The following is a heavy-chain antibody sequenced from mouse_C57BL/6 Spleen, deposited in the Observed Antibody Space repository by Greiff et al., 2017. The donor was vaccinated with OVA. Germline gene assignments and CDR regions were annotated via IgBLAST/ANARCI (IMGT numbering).Heavy chain of an antibody. CDR1: GFTFSDYG. CDR2: ISSGSSTI. J-gene: IGHJ4*01. V-gene: IGHV5-17*01. CDR3: AKRNDYPYAMDY. Sequence: EVQLVESGGGLVKPGGSLKLSCAASGFTFSDYGMHWVRQAPEKGLEWVAYISSGSSTIYYADTVKGRFTISSDNAKNTLFLQMTSLRSTDTAMYYCAKRNDYPYAMDYWGQGTSVTVSS. D-gene: IGHD2-4*01.